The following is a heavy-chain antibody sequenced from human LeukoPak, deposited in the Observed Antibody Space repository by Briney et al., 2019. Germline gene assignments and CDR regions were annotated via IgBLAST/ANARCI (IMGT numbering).Heavy chain of an antibody. V-gene: IGHV4-34*01. J-gene: IGHJ4*02. Sequence: SETLSLTCAVYGGSFSGYYWSWIRQPPGNGLEWIGEINHSGSTNYNPSLKSRVTISVDTSKNQFSLKLSSVTAADTAVYYCARHRYCGGDCYSDFDYWGQGTLVTVSS. CDR2: INHSGST. CDR3: ARHRYCGGDCYSDFDY. D-gene: IGHD2-21*02. CDR1: GGSFSGYY.